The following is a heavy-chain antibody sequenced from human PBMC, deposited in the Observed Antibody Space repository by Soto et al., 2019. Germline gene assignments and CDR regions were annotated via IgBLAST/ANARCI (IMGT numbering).Heavy chain of an antibody. CDR3: ARALYGSGAYGGFDS. Sequence: SETLSLTCTVTGGSTSSYYWNWIRQSPGKGLEWIGCTYYSGSTTYNPSLKSRVTISVDTSKSQFSLKLNSVTAADTAVYYCARALYGSGAYGGFDSWGQGTLVTVSS. V-gene: IGHV4-59*01. CDR2: TYYSGST. CDR1: GGSTSSYY. D-gene: IGHD3-10*01. J-gene: IGHJ5*01.